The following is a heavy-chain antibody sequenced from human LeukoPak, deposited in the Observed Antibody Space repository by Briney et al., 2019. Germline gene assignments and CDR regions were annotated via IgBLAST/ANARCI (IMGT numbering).Heavy chain of an antibody. D-gene: IGHD1-26*01. V-gene: IGHV3-7*03. Sequence: GGSLRLSCAASGFTFSSYWMSWVRQAPGKGLEWVANIKQDGSEKYYVDSVKGRFTISRDNAKNSLYLQMNSLRAEDTAVYYCARDRGGSYSSVDYWGQGTLVTVSS. J-gene: IGHJ4*02. CDR2: IKQDGSEK. CDR3: ARDRGGSYSSVDY. CDR1: GFTFSSYW.